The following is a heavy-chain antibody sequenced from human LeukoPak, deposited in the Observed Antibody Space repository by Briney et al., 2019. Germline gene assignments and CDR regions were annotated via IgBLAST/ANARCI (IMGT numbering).Heavy chain of an antibody. J-gene: IGHJ3*01. Sequence: PSQTLSLTCTVSGGSISSGGYYWSWIRQHPGKGLEWIGYIYYSGSTYYNPSLKSRVTTSVDTSKNQFSLKLSSVTAADTAVYYCARYSHVEAFDVWGQGTMVTVSS. CDR1: GGSISSGGYY. CDR2: IYYSGST. CDR3: ARYSHVEAFDV. V-gene: IGHV4-31*03. D-gene: IGHD5-18*01.